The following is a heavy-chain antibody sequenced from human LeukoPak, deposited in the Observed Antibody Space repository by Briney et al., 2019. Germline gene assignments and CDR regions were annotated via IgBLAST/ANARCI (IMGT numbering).Heavy chain of an antibody. CDR1: GGSISSSSYY. J-gene: IGHJ6*02. V-gene: IGHV4-39*07. D-gene: IGHD3-3*01. CDR2: IYYSGST. Sequence: SETLSLTCTVSGGSISSSSYYWGWIRQPPGKGLEWIGSIYYSGSTYYNPSLKSRVPISVDTSKNQFSLKLSSVTAADTAVYYCARGGHYDFWSGYYPSDMDVWGQGTTVTVSS. CDR3: ARGGHYDFWSGYYPSDMDV.